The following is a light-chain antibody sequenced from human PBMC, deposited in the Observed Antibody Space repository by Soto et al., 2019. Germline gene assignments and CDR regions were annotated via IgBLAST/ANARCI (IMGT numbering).Light chain of an antibody. V-gene: IGLV2-23*01. CDR2: EGS. CDR1: SSDVGSYNL. CDR3: CSYGSSRV. Sequence: QSALTQPAAVSGSPGQSITISCTGTSSDVGSYNLVSWYQQHPGKAPKLMIYEGSKRPSGVSKRFSGSKSGNSASLTMSVLQADDVANYDVCSYGSSRVFGGGIQLTVL. J-gene: IGLJ3*02.